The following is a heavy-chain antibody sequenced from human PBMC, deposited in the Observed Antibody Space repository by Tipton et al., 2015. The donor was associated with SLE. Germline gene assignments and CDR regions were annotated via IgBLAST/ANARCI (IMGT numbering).Heavy chain of an antibody. J-gene: IGHJ4*02. CDR3: ARRERGYSYAPFDY. V-gene: IGHV4-59*01. CDR1: GDSITAYY. Sequence: GLVKPSETLSLVCSVFGDSITAYYWSWIRQSPGRGLEWIGCVHYSEGTRYNPSLKSRVTISVDSSRKEFSLRLTSVTAADTAVYYCARRERGYSYAPFDYWGQGTLITASS. CDR2: VHYSEGT. D-gene: IGHD5-18*01.